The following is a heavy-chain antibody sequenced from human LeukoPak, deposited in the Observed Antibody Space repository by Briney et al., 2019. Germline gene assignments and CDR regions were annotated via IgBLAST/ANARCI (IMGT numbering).Heavy chain of an antibody. V-gene: IGHV3-48*03. CDR1: GFTFRSYE. CDR2: ISSSGSTI. J-gene: IGHJ4*02. Sequence: GGSLRLSCAASGFTFRSYEMNWVRQAPGKGLEWVSYISSSGSTIYYADSVKGRLTISRDNAKNSLYLQMNSLRAEDTAVYYCARGTMSFDYWGQGTLVTVSS. D-gene: IGHD3-10*02. CDR3: ARGTMSFDY.